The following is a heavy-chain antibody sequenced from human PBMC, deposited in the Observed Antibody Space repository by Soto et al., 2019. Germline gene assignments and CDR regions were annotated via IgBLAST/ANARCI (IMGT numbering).Heavy chain of an antibody. V-gene: IGHV3-23*01. CDR1: GFTFSSYA. D-gene: IGHD2-15*01. Sequence: GGSLRLSCAASGFTFSSYAMSWVRQAPGKGLEWVSAISGSGGSTYYADSVKGRFTISRDNSKNTLYLQMNSLRAEDTAVYYCAKVGLTWTTLHYYYMDVWGKGTTVTVSS. CDR2: ISGSGGST. CDR3: AKVGLTWTTLHYYYMDV. J-gene: IGHJ6*03.